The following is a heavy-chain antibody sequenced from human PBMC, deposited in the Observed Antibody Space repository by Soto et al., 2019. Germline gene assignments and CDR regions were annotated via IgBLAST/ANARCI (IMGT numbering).Heavy chain of an antibody. V-gene: IGHV3-30*18. D-gene: IGHD4-17*01. Sequence: QVQLVESGGGVVQPGRSLRLSCAASGFNFKNYAIHWVRQSPGKGLEWVTLISEDGNKKYFAAFVKGRFTVPRDNSRNTVFRQMNSLKTEDTAVYYCAKSAHPATVTLYYFDSWGQGTLVTVSS. CDR2: ISEDGNKK. J-gene: IGHJ4*02. CDR3: AKSAHPATVTLYYFDS. CDR1: GFNFKNYA.